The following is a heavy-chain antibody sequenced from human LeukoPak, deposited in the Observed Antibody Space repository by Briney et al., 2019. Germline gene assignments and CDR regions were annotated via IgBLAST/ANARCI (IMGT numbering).Heavy chain of an antibody. D-gene: IGHD4-17*01. CDR1: GYTLTELS. Sequence: ASVKVSCKVSGYTLTELSMHWVRQAPGKGLEWMGGFDPEDGETIYAQKFQGRVTMTEDTSTDTAYMELSSLRSEDTAVYYCATYYGDYDDSSYYYYYGMDVWGQGTTVTVSS. CDR3: ATYYGDYDDSSYYYYYGMDV. J-gene: IGHJ6*02. CDR2: FDPEDGET. V-gene: IGHV1-24*01.